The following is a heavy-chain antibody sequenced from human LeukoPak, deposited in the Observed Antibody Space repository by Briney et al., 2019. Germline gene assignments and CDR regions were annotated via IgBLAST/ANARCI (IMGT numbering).Heavy chain of an antibody. V-gene: IGHV3-30*18. CDR2: MSYDGSNK. CDR3: AKKFRSSSHYYYYGMDV. J-gene: IGHJ6*02. Sequence: PGMSLRLFCAASGFTFSSYDMYWVRQAPGKGLEGGAVMSYDGSNKYYADSVKGRFTISRDNSKNTMYLQMNSLRAEDSDVYYCAKKFRSSSHYYYYGMDVWGQGTTVPVSS. CDR1: GFTFSSYD. D-gene: IGHD6-13*01.